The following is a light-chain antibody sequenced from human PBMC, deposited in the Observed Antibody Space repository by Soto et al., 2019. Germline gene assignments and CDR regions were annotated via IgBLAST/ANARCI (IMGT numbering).Light chain of an antibody. CDR2: GAS. J-gene: IGKJ2*01. V-gene: IGKV3-20*01. CDR3: QQFGSSPYT. Sequence: EIVLTQSPGTLSLSPGERATLSCRASQSVSRTYLAWFQQKPDQAPRLLIYGASNRATGIPDRFSGSGSGTDFTLTINKLEPGDFAVYFCQQFGSSPYTFGHGTKLEIK. CDR1: QSVSRTY.